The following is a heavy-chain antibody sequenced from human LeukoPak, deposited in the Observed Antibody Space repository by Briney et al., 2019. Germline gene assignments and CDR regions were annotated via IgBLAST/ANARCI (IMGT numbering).Heavy chain of an antibody. CDR3: ARVRGYYGSGSS. CDR1: GFTFSSYA. V-gene: IGHV3-30-3*01. CDR2: ISYDGSNK. Sequence: GGSLRLSCAASGFTFSSYAMHWVRQAPGKGLEWVAVISYDGSNKYYADSVKGRFTISRDNSKNTLYLQMNSLRAEDTAVYYRARVRGYYGSGSSWGQGTLVTVSS. J-gene: IGHJ5*02. D-gene: IGHD3-10*01.